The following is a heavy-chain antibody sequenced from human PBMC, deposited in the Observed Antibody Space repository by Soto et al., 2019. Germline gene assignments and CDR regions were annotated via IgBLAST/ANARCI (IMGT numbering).Heavy chain of an antibody. Sequence: SETLSLTCTVSGGSISSGDYYWSWIRQSPGKGLEWIGYLYNTGSTIYNPSLKSRVTISVDTSKNQFSLKLSSVAAADTAVYYCARGRGLDVWGQGTTVTVSS. V-gene: IGHV4-61*08. CDR2: LYNTGST. CDR3: ARGRGLDV. J-gene: IGHJ6*02. CDR1: GGSISSGDYY.